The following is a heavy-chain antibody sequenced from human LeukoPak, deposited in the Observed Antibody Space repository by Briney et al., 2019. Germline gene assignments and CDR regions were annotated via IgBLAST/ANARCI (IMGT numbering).Heavy chain of an antibody. Sequence: GSLRLSRAASGFTLNSYWMKWARQAPGEGLEWVASINHNGNVNYYVDSVKGRFTISRDNFKNTLYLQMSSLRAEDTGIYYCAKGGHYSFFDYWGQGTLVTVSS. CDR3: AKGGHYSFFDY. CDR2: INHNGNVN. J-gene: IGHJ4*02. D-gene: IGHD4-11*01. CDR1: GFTLNSYW. V-gene: IGHV3-7*03.